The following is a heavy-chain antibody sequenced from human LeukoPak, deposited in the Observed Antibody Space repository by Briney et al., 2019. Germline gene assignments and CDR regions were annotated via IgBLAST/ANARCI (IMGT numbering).Heavy chain of an antibody. V-gene: IGHV5-51*01. J-gene: IGHJ4*02. CDR1: GYSFTSYW. CDR2: IYPGDSDT. D-gene: IGHD2-15*01. Sequence: GESLKISCKGSGYSFTSYWIGWVRQMPGKGREWMGIIYPGDSDTRYSPSFQGQVTISADKSISTAYLQWSSLKASDTAMYYCARSTPYCSGGSCHLDYWGQGTLVTVSS. CDR3: ARSTPYCSGGSCHLDY.